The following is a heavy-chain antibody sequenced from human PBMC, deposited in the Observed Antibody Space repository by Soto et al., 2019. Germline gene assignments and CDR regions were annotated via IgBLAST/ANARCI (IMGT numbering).Heavy chain of an antibody. CDR3: ASRFVVNFDY. Sequence: SETLSLTCVVSGDSISSSNWWNWVRQPPGKGLEWIGEIYHSGTTNYNPTLKTRVTMSVDKSNNQFSLKLSSVTAAETAEYYCASRFVVNFDYWCQVTLVTVSS. CDR1: GDSISSSNW. J-gene: IGHJ4*02. V-gene: IGHV4-4*02. CDR2: IYHSGTT. D-gene: IGHD2-15*01.